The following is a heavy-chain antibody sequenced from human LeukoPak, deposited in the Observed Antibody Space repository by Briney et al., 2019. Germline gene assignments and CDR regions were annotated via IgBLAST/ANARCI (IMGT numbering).Heavy chain of an antibody. V-gene: IGHV4-34*01. CDR2: INHSGST. Sequence: PSETLSLTCAVYGGSFSGYYWSWIRQPPGKGLEWIGEINHSGSTNYNPSLKSRVTISVDTSKNQFSLKLSSVTAADTAVYYCAREHYDILTGYLNPPYWGQGTLVTVSS. CDR1: GGSFSGYY. J-gene: IGHJ4*02. D-gene: IGHD3-9*01. CDR3: AREHYDILTGYLNPPY.